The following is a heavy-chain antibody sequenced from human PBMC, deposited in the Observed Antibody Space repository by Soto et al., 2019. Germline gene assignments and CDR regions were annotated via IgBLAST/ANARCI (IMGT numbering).Heavy chain of an antibody. V-gene: IGHV4-34*01. D-gene: IGHD6-19*01. Sequence: QVQLQQWGAGLLKPSETLSLTCAVYGGSFSGYYWSWIRQPPGKGLEWIGEINHSGSTNYNPSLKTRVTISVHTSKNQFSLTLSSVTAADTAVYYCARARRFNSSGWFLWLDYWGQGTLVTVSS. CDR2: INHSGST. J-gene: IGHJ4*02. CDR1: GGSFSGYY. CDR3: ARARRFNSSGWFLWLDY.